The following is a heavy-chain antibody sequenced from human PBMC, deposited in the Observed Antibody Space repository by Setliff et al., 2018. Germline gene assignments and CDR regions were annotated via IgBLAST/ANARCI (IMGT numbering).Heavy chain of an antibody. V-gene: IGHV1-2*06. CDR3: ARERYFDN. J-gene: IGHJ4*02. Sequence: ASVKVSCKASGYTFTNYYIHWVRQAPGQGLEWMGRINPNSGGTNYAQKFQGRVTMTRDTSITTAYMDLRSDDAAVYYCARERYFDNWGQGTLVTVSS. CDR1: GYTFTNYY. CDR2: INPNSGGT.